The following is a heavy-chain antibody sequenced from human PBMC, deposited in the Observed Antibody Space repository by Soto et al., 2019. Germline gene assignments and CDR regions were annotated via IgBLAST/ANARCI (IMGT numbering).Heavy chain of an antibody. J-gene: IGHJ4*02. CDR1: GFTFSSYA. D-gene: IGHD2-15*01. Sequence: GGSLRLSCAASGFTFSSYAMSWVRQAPGKALEWVSAISGSGGSTYYADSVKGRFTISRDNSKNTLYLQMNSLRAEDTAVYYCAKGYCSGGSCYFDYWGQGTLVTVSS. V-gene: IGHV3-23*01. CDR3: AKGYCSGGSCYFDY. CDR2: ISGSGGST.